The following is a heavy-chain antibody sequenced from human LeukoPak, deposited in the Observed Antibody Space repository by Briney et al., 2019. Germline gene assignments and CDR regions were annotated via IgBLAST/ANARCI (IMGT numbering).Heavy chain of an antibody. Sequence: GGSLRLSCATSQFKFNNYGMTWVRQAPGKGLEWVAVISYDGSNKYYADSVKGRFTISRDNSKNTLYLQMNSLRPEDTALYYCANGVAAAGDADEFDYWGQGTLVTVSS. CDR2: ISYDGSNK. D-gene: IGHD6-13*01. CDR3: ANGVAAAGDADEFDY. V-gene: IGHV3-30*18. CDR1: QFKFNNYG. J-gene: IGHJ4*02.